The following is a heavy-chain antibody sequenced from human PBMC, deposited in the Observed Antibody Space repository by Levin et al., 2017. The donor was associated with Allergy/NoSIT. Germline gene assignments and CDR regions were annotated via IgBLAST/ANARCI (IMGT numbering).Heavy chain of an antibody. J-gene: IGHJ5*01. CDR2: SYYSGTA. Sequence: PSETLSLTCTVSGDSISSGHYYWSWIRQPPGKGLEWIGHSYYSGTAYYNPSLTSRLTISVDTSQNQFSLKLSSVTAADTAEYYCARVRNAGGRGWFDSWGQGTLVTVSS. CDR3: ARVRNAGGRGWFDS. CDR1: GDSISSGHYY. D-gene: IGHD2-8*02. V-gene: IGHV4-31*03.